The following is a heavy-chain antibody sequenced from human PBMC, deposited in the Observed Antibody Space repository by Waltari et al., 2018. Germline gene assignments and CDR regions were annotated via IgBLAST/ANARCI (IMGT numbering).Heavy chain of an antibody. D-gene: IGHD6-13*01. V-gene: IGHV3-21*01. CDR2: ISSSSSYI. J-gene: IGHJ4*02. Sequence: EVQLVESGGGLVQPGGSLRLSGAASGFTFSSYSMNWVRQAPGKGLEWVSSISSSSSYIYYADSVKGRFTISRDNAKNSLYLQMNSLRAEDTAVYYCAREGAAAGDYWGQGTLVTVSS. CDR3: AREGAAAGDY. CDR1: GFTFSSYS.